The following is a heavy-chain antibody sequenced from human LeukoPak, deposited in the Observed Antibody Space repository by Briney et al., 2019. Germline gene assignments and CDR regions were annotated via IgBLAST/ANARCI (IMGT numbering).Heavy chain of an antibody. V-gene: IGHV3-11*06. CDR2: ISTTSSYT. J-gene: IGHJ6*02. Sequence: KPGGSLRLSCAASGFTSSDFYMSWIRQAPGKGLEWVSYISTTSSYTNYADSVKGRFTISRDNAKNSLFLQMNSLRDEDTAVYYCTRGHYGLDVWGQGTTVTVSS. CDR1: GFTSSDFY. CDR3: TRGHYGLDV.